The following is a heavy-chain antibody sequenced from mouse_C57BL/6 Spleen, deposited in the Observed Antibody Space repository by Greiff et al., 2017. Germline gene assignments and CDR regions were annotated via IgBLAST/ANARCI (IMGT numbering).Heavy chain of an antibody. V-gene: IGHV1-80*01. CDR2: IYPGDGDT. Sequence: QVQLQQSGAELVKPGASVKISCKASGYAFSSYWMNWVKQRPGQGLEWIGQIYPGDGDTNYNGKFTGKATLTADKSSSPASMQLSSLTSEDSAVXFCARGGSTVVADYAMDYWGQGTSVTVSS. CDR3: ARGGSTVVADYAMDY. CDR1: GYAFSSYW. D-gene: IGHD1-1*01. J-gene: IGHJ4*01.